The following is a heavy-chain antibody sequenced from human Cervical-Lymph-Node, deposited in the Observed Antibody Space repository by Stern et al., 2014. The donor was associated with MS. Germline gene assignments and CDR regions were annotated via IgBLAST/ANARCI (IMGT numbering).Heavy chain of an antibody. D-gene: IGHD5-24*01. CDR2: ISGSGGTP. CDR3: AKTGDGYANDY. CDR1: GFTFSSYA. V-gene: IGHV3-23*04. Sequence: VQLVQSGGGLVHPGGSLRLSCAASGFTFSSYAMSWVRQAPGRGLGWVSAISGSGGTPYYADSVKGRFTISRENSKNTLYLQMNSLRAEDTAVYYCAKTGDGYANDYWGQGTLVTVSS. J-gene: IGHJ4*02.